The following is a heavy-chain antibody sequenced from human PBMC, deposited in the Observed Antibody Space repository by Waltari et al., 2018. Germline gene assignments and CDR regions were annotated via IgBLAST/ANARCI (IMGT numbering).Heavy chain of an antibody. Sequence: QLQLQESGPGLVKPSETLSLTCTVSDGSIRSGNYYWAWFRQSPGKGLEWIGSIYYSGSTSYNPSLKSRVTISVDTPKHQFSLKLSSVTAADTAVYYCARSLHIFRAAAGMFDYWGQGSLVIVSS. D-gene: IGHD6-13*01. J-gene: IGHJ4*02. V-gene: IGHV4-39*01. CDR2: IYYSGST. CDR3: ARSLHIFRAAAGMFDY. CDR1: DGSIRSGNYY.